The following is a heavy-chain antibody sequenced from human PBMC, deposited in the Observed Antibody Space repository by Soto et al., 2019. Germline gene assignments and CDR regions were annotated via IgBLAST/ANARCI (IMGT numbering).Heavy chain of an antibody. V-gene: IGHV4-59*01. CDR1: GGSISSYY. Sequence: SETLSLTCTVSGGSISSYYWSWIRQPPGKGLEWIGYIYYSGSTNYNPSLKSRVTISVDTSKNQFSLKLSSVTAAATAVYYCARDLRFGEAGFDYWSQGTLVTVSS. D-gene: IGHD3-10*01. J-gene: IGHJ4*02. CDR3: ARDLRFGEAGFDY. CDR2: IYYSGST.